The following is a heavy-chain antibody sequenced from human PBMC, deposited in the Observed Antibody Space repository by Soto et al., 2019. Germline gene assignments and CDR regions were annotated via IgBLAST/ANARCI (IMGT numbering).Heavy chain of an antibody. CDR2: ISAYNGNT. V-gene: IGHV1-18*01. J-gene: IGHJ5*02. D-gene: IGHD3-22*01. Sequence: ASVKVSCKASGYTFTSYGISWVRQAPGQGLEWMGWISAYNGNTNYAQKLQGRVTMTTDTSTSTAYMELRSLRSDDTAVYYCARGQFPVYYYDSSGYRGNWFDPWGQGTLVTVS. CDR1: GYTFTSYG. CDR3: ARGQFPVYYYDSSGYRGNWFDP.